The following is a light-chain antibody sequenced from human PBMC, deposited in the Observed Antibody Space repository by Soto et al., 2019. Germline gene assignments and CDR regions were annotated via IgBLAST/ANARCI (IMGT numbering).Light chain of an antibody. V-gene: IGLV2-8*01. CDR1: SSDVGGYNY. Sequence: QSVLTQPPSASGSPGQSVAISCTGTSSDVGGYNYVSWYQQHPGKAPKLMIYDVSKWPSGVPDRFSGSKSGNTASLTVSGLQAEDEAEYYCSSYAGTHIVFGTGTKLTVL. CDR2: DVS. CDR3: SSYAGTHIV. J-gene: IGLJ1*01.